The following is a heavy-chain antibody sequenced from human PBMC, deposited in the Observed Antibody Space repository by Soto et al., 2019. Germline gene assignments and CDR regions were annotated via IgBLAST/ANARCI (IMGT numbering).Heavy chain of an antibody. Sequence: SETLSLTCAVSGGSISRSSWWTWVRQPPGKGLEWIGEIYHSGNTNYNPSLKSRVSFSVDKSKNQFSLRLTSVTAADTAVYYCASKLDTTMGDWGQGTLGTVSS. J-gene: IGHJ4*02. CDR3: ASKLDTTMGD. CDR2: IYHSGNT. V-gene: IGHV4-4*02. D-gene: IGHD5-18*01. CDR1: GGSISRSSW.